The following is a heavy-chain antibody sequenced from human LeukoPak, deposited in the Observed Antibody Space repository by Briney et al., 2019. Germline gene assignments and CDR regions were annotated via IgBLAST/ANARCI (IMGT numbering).Heavy chain of an antibody. V-gene: IGHV3-23*01. J-gene: IGHJ1*01. CDR1: GFTFSSYA. D-gene: IGHD6-13*01. CDR3: AKDGAWEAAAEYFQH. Sequence: PGGSLRLSCAASGFTFSSYAMSRVRQAPGKGLEWVSAISGSGGSTYYADSVKGRFTISRDNSKNTLYLQMNSLRAEDTAVYYCAKDGAWEAAAEYFQHWDQGTLVTVSS. CDR2: ISGSGGST.